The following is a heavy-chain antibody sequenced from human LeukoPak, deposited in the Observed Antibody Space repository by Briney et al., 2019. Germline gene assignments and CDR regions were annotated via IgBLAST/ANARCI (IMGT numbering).Heavy chain of an antibody. CDR3: ARVDYGDDSPFDC. Sequence: SETLSLTCAVSGYSIRSGYHWGWIRQPPGKGLEWMGIIYHSGNTFYNPSLKSRVTISVDTSKNQFFLNLTSVAAADTAVYYCARVDYGDDSPFDCWGQGTLVTVSS. CDR1: GYSIRSGYH. J-gene: IGHJ4*02. CDR2: IYHSGNT. V-gene: IGHV4-38-2*01. D-gene: IGHD4-17*01.